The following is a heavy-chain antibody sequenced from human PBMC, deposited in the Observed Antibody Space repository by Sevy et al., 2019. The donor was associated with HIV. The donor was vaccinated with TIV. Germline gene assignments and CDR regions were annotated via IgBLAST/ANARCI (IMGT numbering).Heavy chain of an antibody. Sequence: ASVKVSCKASGYTFSAYYIHWVRQAPGHGLEWVGWINPNSGGTKYAQKFQGRVTMTRDTSISSAYMELSSLTSDDTAVYYCARAADSCYYGYDPFHEWGQGTMVTVSS. D-gene: IGHD3-22*01. CDR3: ARAADSCYYGYDPFHE. V-gene: IGHV1-2*02. CDR1: GYTFSAYY. CDR2: INPNSGGT. J-gene: IGHJ3*01.